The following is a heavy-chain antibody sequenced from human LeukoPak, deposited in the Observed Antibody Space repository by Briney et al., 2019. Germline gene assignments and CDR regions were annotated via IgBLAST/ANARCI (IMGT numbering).Heavy chain of an antibody. V-gene: IGHV3-21*04. CDR1: GFTFSSYS. Sequence: GGSLRLSCAASGFTFSSYSMNWVRQAPGKGLEWVSSISSSSSYIYYADSVKGRFTISRDNAKNSLYLQMHSLRAEDTAVYYCVKDLDYIWGSYRSHAFDIWGQGTMVTVSS. CDR3: VKDLDYIWGSYRSHAFDI. D-gene: IGHD3-16*02. CDR2: ISSSSSYI. J-gene: IGHJ3*02.